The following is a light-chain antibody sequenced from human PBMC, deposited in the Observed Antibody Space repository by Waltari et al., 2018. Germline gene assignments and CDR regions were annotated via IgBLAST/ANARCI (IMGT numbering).Light chain of an antibody. CDR2: DVS. V-gene: IGLV2-14*03. CDR3: SSYISSSTLEL. J-gene: IGLJ2*01. CDR1: SSDVGGYNY. Sequence: QSALTQPASVSGSPGQSITISCTGTSSDVGGYNYVSWYQQHQGKAPKLMIYDVSNLPSGVSNRFSGSKSGNTASLTISGLQAEDEADYYCSSYISSSTLELFGGGTSLTVL.